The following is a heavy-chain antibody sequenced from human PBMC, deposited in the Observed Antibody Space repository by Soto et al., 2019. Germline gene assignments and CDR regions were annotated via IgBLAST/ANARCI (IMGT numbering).Heavy chain of an antibody. Sequence: SETLSLTCAVSGYSISSGYYWGWIRQPPGKGLEWIGSIYHSGSTYYNPSLKSRVTISVDTSKNQFSLKLSSVTAADTAVYYCARVAIATYYDFWSGYYEYFDYWGPGTLVTVSS. D-gene: IGHD3-3*01. CDR2: IYHSGST. CDR1: GYSISSGYY. J-gene: IGHJ4*02. CDR3: ARVAIATYYDFWSGYYEYFDY. V-gene: IGHV4-38-2*01.